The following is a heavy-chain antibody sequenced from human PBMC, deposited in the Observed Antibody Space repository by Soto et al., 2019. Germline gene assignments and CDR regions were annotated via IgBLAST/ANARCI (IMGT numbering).Heavy chain of an antibody. J-gene: IGHJ6*02. V-gene: IGHV3-53*02. CDR3: ARDGGLAEDGMDV. CDR1: GFTVSGNY. D-gene: IGHD3-10*01. Sequence: EMQLVETGGDLIQPGGSLRLSCAASGFTVSGNYMSWVRQAPGKGLEWVSVIYSGGSTYYADSVKGRFTISRDNSKNTLYLQMNSLRADDTAVYSCARDGGLAEDGMDVWGQGTTVTVSS. CDR2: IYSGGST.